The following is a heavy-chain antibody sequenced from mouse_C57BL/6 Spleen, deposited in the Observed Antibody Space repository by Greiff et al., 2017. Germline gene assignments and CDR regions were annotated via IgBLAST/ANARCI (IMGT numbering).Heavy chain of an antibody. V-gene: IGHV7-3*01. Sequence: DVMLVESGGGLVQPGGSLRLSCAASGFTFTDYYMSWVRQPPGKALEWLGFISNKASGYTTEYSASVKGRLTISRDNSQSMLYLQMKALRAEDSATSCCTRLGGNSWFAYWGHGALVTVSA. J-gene: IGHJ3*01. CDR3: TRLGGNSWFAY. CDR2: ISNKASGYTT. CDR1: GFTFTDYY. D-gene: IGHD2-1*01.